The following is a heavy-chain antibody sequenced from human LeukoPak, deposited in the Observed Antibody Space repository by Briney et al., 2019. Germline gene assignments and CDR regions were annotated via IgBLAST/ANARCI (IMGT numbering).Heavy chain of an antibody. V-gene: IGHV4-34*01. CDR1: GGSFSGYY. CDR2: IYYSGST. CDR3: ARQGVRGYSYGPTIDY. J-gene: IGHJ4*02. D-gene: IGHD5-18*01. Sequence: SETLSLTCAVYGGSFSGYYWSWIRQPPGKGLEWIGSIYYSGSTYYNPSLKSRVTISVDTSKNQFSLKLSSVTAADTAVYYCARQGVRGYSYGPTIDYWGQGTLVTVSS.